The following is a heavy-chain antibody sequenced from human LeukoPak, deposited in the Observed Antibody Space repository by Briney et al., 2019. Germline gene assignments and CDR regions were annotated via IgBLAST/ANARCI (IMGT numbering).Heavy chain of an antibody. CDR3: ARGGRGIFD. V-gene: IGHV3-53*01. Sequence: AGGSLRLSCAASGFIVSDNFMSWVRQAPGKGLEWVSVIYSGGSTYYADSVKGRFTISRDNSNNTLYLQMNSLRAEDMAVYYCARGGRGIFDWGQGTLVTVSS. CDR1: GFIVSDNF. CDR2: IYSGGST. J-gene: IGHJ4*02. D-gene: IGHD3-3*01.